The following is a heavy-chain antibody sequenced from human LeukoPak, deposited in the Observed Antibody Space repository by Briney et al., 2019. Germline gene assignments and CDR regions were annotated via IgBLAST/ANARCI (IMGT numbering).Heavy chain of an antibody. J-gene: IGHJ4*02. V-gene: IGHV4-59*11. CDR1: GGSINSHY. Sequence: SETLSLTCTVSGGSINSHYWSWIRQPPRKGLEWIGYVFYPGSTNYNPSLKSRVTMSLDTSRDQFSLRLTSVTAADTAIYYCASRPADSTWYGVFDNWSQGTLVTVSS. D-gene: IGHD6-13*01. CDR2: VFYPGST. CDR3: ASRPADSTWYGVFDN.